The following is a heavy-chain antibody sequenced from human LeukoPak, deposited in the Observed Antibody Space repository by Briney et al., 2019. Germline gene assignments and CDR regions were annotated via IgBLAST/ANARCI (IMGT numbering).Heavy chain of an antibody. CDR3: ATVRGSSSSTWNADS. CDR2: ISGSSSYI. V-gene: IGHV3-21*01. D-gene: IGHD3-16*01. Sequence: GGSLRLSCAASGFTFSGYTMSWVRQAPGKGLEWVSSISGSSSYISYADSVKGRFTISRDNAKNSLYLQMNSLRAEDTAIYYCATVRGSSSSTWNADSWGQGTLVTVSS. CDR1: GFTFSGYT. J-gene: IGHJ4*02.